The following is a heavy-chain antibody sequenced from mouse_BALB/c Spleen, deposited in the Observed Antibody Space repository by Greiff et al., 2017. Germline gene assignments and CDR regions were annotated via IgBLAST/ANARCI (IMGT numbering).Heavy chain of an antibody. CDR2: ISSGGST. D-gene: IGHD1-1*01. J-gene: IGHJ1*01. V-gene: IGHV5-6-5*01. CDR3: ARDSFTTVVATRYFDV. CDR1: GFTFSSYA. Sequence: DVMLVESGGGLVKPGGSLKLSCAASGFTFSSYAMSWVRQTPEKRLEWVASISSGGSTYYPDSVKGRFTISRDNARNILYLQMSSLRSEDTAMYYCARDSFTTVVATRYFDVWGAGTTVTVSS.